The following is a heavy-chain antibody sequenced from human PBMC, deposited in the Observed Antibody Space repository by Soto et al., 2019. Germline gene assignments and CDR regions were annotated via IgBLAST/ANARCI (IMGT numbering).Heavy chain of an antibody. J-gene: IGHJ5*02. CDR1: GFTFSASD. V-gene: IGHV3-13*01. D-gene: IGHD2-8*02. CDR3: ARQASYWHGGGGWFDP. Sequence: VQLVESGGGLVQPGGSLRLSCAASGFTFSASDMHWVRQATGKGLEWVAAIGTLHDTYYPDSVKGRFTISRENAKNSLYLQMNSLRAGDTAVYYCARQASYWHGGGGWFDPWGQGTLVTVSS. CDR2: IGTLHDT.